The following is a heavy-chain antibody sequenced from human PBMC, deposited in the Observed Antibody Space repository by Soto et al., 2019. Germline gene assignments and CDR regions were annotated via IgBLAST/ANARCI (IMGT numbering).Heavy chain of an antibody. CDR3: AKDRVGAAFLYYFDY. V-gene: IGHV3-23*01. J-gene: IGHJ4*02. Sequence: EVQVLESGGDLVEPGGSLRLSCAASGFSFNTFDMSWVRQAPGKGLEWVSVILGRDDTTYYADSVKGRFTISRDTFKNTLYLQMNSLRAEDTAVYYCAKDRVGAAFLYYFDYWGQGTLVTVSS. CDR2: ILGRDDTT. CDR1: GFSFNTFD. D-gene: IGHD1-26*01.